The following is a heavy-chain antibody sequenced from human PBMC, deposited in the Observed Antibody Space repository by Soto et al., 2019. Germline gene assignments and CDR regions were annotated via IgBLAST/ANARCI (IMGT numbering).Heavy chain of an antibody. Sequence: QVQLQGPAPGLVKPSQTLSLTCTVSGGSISSGAYYWSWIRQHPGKGLEWIGSIDSSGSTYYNPSLKSRVTIAVDTSKNQFSLKLSSVTAADTAVYYCAIYDSSGSRGFQHWGQGTLVTVSS. D-gene: IGHD3-22*01. CDR3: AIYDSSGSRGFQH. V-gene: IGHV4-31*03. CDR2: IDSSGST. J-gene: IGHJ1*01. CDR1: GGSISSGAYY.